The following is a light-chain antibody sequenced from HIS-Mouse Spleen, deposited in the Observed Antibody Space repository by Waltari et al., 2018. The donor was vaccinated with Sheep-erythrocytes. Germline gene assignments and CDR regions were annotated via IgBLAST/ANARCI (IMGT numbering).Light chain of an antibody. V-gene: IGLV2-23*01. CDR2: EGS. CDR3: CSYAGSSTPWV. Sequence: QSALTQPASVSGSPGQSIPIPCPGTRSDVGSYTLVSWYQQHPGKAPKLMIYEGSKRPSGVSNRFSGSKSGNTASLTISGLQAEDEADYYCCSYAGSSTPWVFGGGTKLTVL. CDR1: RSDVGSYTL. J-gene: IGLJ3*02.